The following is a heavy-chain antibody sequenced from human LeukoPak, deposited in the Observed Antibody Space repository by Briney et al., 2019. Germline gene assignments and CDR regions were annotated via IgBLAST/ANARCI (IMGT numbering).Heavy chain of an antibody. D-gene: IGHD3-22*01. CDR2: INSKTDGGTT. V-gene: IGHV3-15*01. CDR3: TTDLYYYDSSGYSEDDAFDI. CDR1: GFTFSNAW. J-gene: IGHJ3*02. Sequence: GGSLRLSCAASGFTFSNAWMSWVRQAPGKGLEWVGRINSKTDGGTTDYAAPVKGRFTISRDDSKNTLYLQMNSLKTEDTAVYYCTTDLYYYDSSGYSEDDAFDIWGQGTMVTVSS.